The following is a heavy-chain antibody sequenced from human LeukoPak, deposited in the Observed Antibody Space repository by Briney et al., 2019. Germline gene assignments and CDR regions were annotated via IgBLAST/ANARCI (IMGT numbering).Heavy chain of an antibody. D-gene: IGHD2-15*01. V-gene: IGHV4-59*08. Sequence: SETLSLTCTVTGGSSSGYYWSWIRQPPGKGLEWIGYVYNSEYTSYNPSLRSRVSISFDTSENQFSLSLTSVTAADTALYYRARNLGSSYSYLFDYWGQGTLVTVSS. J-gene: IGHJ4*02. CDR2: VYNSEYT. CDR1: GGSSSGYY. CDR3: ARNLGSSYSYLFDY.